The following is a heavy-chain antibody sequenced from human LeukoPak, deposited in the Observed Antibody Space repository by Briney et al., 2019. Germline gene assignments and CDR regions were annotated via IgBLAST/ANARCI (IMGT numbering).Heavy chain of an antibody. J-gene: IGHJ4*02. V-gene: IGHV1-18*01. CDR1: GYTFTNYG. Sequence: ASVRVSCKASGYTFTNYGITWVRQAPGHGLEGMGWFNPENGNTNYAQKVQGRVTMTADTSTSTSYMELRSLRSDDTAVYYCAREHSSSWDQFDYWGQGTLVTVSS. CDR2: FNPENGNT. CDR3: AREHSSSWDQFDY. D-gene: IGHD6-13*01.